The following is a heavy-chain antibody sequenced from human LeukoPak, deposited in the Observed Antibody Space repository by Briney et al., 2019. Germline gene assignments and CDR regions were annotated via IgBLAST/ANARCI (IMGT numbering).Heavy chain of an antibody. Sequence: PSETLSLTCTVSGGSISSSSYYWGWIRQPPGKGLEWIGSIYYSGSTYYNPSLKSRVTISVDTSKNQFSLKLSSVTAADTAVYYCARLVVVAATEFIQHWGQGTLVTVSS. CDR3: ARLVVVAATEFIQH. D-gene: IGHD2-15*01. V-gene: IGHV4-39*01. J-gene: IGHJ1*01. CDR1: GGSISSSSYY. CDR2: IYYSGST.